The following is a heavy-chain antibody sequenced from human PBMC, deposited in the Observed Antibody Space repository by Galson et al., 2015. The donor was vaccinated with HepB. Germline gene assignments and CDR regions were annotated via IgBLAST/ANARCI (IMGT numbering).Heavy chain of an antibody. J-gene: IGHJ4*02. CDR1: GYSFTSYW. CDR2: IDPSDSYT. Sequence: QSGAEVKKPGESLRISCKGSGYSFTSYWVSWVRQMPGKGLEWMGRIDPSDSYTNYSPSFQGHFTISADKSISTAYLQWSSLKASDTAMYYCARRGSGQTLFDYWGQGTLVTVSS. D-gene: IGHD6-19*01. CDR3: ARRGSGQTLFDY. V-gene: IGHV5-10-1*01.